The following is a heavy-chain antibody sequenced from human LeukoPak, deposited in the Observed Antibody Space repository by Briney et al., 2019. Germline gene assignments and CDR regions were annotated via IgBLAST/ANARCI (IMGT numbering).Heavy chain of an antibody. CDR2: IYYSGST. V-gene: IGHV4-59*12. CDR3: ARDHSSSWYVDGMEG. D-gene: IGHD6-13*01. J-gene: IGHJ6*02. Sequence: SETLSLTCTVSGGSISSYYWSWIRQPPGKGLERIGYIYYSGSTNYNPSLKSRVTMSVDTSKNQFSLKLSSVTAADTAVYYCARDHSSSWYVDGMEGWGQGTTVTVSS. CDR1: GGSISSYY.